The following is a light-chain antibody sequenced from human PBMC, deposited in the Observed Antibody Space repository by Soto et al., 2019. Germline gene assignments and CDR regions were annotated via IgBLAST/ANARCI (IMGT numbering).Light chain of an antibody. V-gene: IGKV3-20*01. Sequence: EIVLTQSPGTLSLSPGERATLSCRASQSVSSSYLAWYQQKPGQALRLLIYGASSRATGIPDRFSGSGSGTDFPLTISRLEPEDFEVYCCQQYGSSSYTFGQGTKREIK. CDR2: GAS. CDR1: QSVSSSY. J-gene: IGKJ2*01. CDR3: QQYGSSSYT.